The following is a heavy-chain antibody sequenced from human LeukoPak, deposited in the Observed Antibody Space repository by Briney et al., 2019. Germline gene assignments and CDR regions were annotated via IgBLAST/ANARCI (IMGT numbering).Heavy chain of an antibody. Sequence: GGSLRLSCAVSGFIFSNYAMNWVRQAPGKGLEWVGRIKSTVDGGTTDYAAPVKGRFTVSRDDSKKTLYLQMNSLRAEDTAVYYCARDGFWNFDLWGRGTLVTVSS. CDR2: IKSTVDGGTT. CDR3: ARDGFWNFDL. J-gene: IGHJ2*01. CDR1: GFIFSNYA. D-gene: IGHD2-2*03. V-gene: IGHV3-15*05.